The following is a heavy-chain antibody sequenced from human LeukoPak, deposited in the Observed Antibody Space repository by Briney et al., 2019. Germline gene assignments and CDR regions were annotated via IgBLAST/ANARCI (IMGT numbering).Heavy chain of an antibody. V-gene: IGHV3-21*01. J-gene: IGHJ4*02. CDR1: GFTFSSYS. CDR2: ISSSSSYI. Sequence: AGGSLRLSCAASGFTFSSYSMNWVRQAPGKGLEWVSSISSSSSYIYYADSVRGRFTISRDNAKNSLYLQMNSLRGEDTAVYYCARVTEAPYYFDYWGQGTLVTVSS. CDR3: ARVTEAPYYFDY.